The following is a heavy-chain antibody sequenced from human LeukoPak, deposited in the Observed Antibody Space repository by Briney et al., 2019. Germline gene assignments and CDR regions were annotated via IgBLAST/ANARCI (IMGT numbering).Heavy chain of an antibody. V-gene: IGHV1-2*02. J-gene: IGHJ3*02. CDR1: GYTFTNYY. Sequence: ASVKVSRKASGYTFTNYYIHWVRQAPGQGLEWMGLINTNRGGTNYSQKFQGRVNMTRDTSISTAYMELRRVRSHDTAVYYCARDHGGAAFDIWGAGTMVTVS. CDR3: ARDHGGAAFDI. D-gene: IGHD3-3*01. CDR2: INTNRGGT.